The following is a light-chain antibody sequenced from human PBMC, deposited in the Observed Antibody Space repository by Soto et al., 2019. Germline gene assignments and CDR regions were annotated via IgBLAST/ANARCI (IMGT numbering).Light chain of an antibody. CDR3: AAWDDSLSAVV. CDR2: RNN. J-gene: IGLJ2*01. V-gene: IGLV1-47*01. Sequence: QSALTQPPSASGTPGQRVTISCSGSSSNIGSNYAYWYQQLPGTAPKLLIYRNNQRPSGVPDRFSGSKSGTSASLAISGLRSEDEADYYCAAWDDSLSAVVFGGGTKVTVL. CDR1: SSNIGSNY.